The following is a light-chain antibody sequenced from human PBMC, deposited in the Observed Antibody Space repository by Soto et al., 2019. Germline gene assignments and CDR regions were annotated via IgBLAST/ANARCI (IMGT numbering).Light chain of an antibody. CDR2: EVS. V-gene: IGLV2-23*02. Sequence: QSVLTKPASVSGSPGQSITISCTGTSSDVGSYNLVSWYQQHPGKAPKLMIYEVSKRPSGVSNRFSGSKSGNTASLTISGLQAEDEAYYYCCSYAGSSTFYVFGTGTKVTVL. CDR1: SSDVGSYNL. J-gene: IGLJ1*01. CDR3: CSYAGSSTFYV.